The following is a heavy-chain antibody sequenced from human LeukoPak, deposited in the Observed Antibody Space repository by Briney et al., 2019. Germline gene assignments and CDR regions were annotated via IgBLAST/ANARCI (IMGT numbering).Heavy chain of an antibody. CDR2: MNPNSGNT. CDR3: AREVMAAGTSLRKLNWFDP. D-gene: IGHD6-13*01. V-gene: IGHV1-8*03. CDR1: GYTFTSYD. J-gene: IGHJ5*02. Sequence: ASVKVSCKASGYTFTSYDINWVRQATGQGLEWMGWMNPNSGNTGYAQKFQGRVTITRNTSISTAYMELSSLRSEDAAVYYCAREVMAAGTSLRKLNWFDPWGQGTLVTVSS.